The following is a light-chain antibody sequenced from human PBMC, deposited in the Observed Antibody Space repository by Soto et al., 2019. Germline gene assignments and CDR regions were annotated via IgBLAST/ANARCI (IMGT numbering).Light chain of an antibody. CDR1: HSVSSN. V-gene: IGKV3-15*01. CDR2: GAS. Sequence: EIVMTQSPATLSVSPGERATLSCRASHSVSSNLAWYHQKPGQAPRLLIYGASTRATGIPARFSGSGSGTEFTLTISSLQSEDFAVYYCQQYNNWPWTFGQGTKWKSN. J-gene: IGKJ1*01. CDR3: QQYNNWPWT.